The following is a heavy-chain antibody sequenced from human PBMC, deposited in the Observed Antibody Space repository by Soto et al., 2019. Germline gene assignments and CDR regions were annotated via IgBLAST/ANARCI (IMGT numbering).Heavy chain of an antibody. Sequence: QVQLVQSGAEVKKPGASVKVSCKASGYTFTSYGISWVRQAPGQGLEWMGGIIPIFGTANYAQKFQGRVTITADESTSTAYMELSSLRSEDTAVYYCASGPRDSSGYYYFDYWGQGTLVTVSS. D-gene: IGHD3-22*01. V-gene: IGHV1-69*13. CDR3: ASGPRDSSGYYYFDY. CDR2: IIPIFGTA. J-gene: IGHJ4*02. CDR1: GYTFTSYG.